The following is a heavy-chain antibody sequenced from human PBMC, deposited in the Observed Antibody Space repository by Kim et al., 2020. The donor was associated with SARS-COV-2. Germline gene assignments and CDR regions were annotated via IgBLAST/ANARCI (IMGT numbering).Heavy chain of an antibody. D-gene: IGHD2-2*01. CDR3: ARYIVPAAMPGYFQH. Sequence: QKFQGRGTITADESTSTAYMELSSLRSEDTAVYYCARYIVPAAMPGYFQHWGQGTLVTVSS. J-gene: IGHJ1*01. V-gene: IGHV1-69*01.